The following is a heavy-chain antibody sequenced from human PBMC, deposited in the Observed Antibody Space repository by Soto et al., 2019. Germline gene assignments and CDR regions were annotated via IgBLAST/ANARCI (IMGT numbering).Heavy chain of an antibody. CDR1: GFSLTTSGVR. D-gene: IGHD3-22*01. J-gene: IGHJ4*02. CDR3: ARTMILGSGPCFDF. Sequence: GSGPTLVNPTQTLTLTCTFSGFSLTTSGVRVSWLRQSPGKALEWLARIDWDDDKVYSTSLKTRLTISKDSSKNQVVLTMTNVDPMDTATYYCARTMILGSGPCFDFWGQGNLVTVSS. CDR2: IDWDDDK. V-gene: IGHV2-70*04.